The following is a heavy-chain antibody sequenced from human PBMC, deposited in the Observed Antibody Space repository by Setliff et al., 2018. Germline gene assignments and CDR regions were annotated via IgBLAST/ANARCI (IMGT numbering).Heavy chain of an antibody. Sequence: LRLTCSVSGGSISPYYWIWIRQSPGKGLEWIGYIFYSGSARYNPSLESRVTMSVDTSKNQISLKLTSVTAADTAVYYCARQDRFYDRSVFVEYFQHWGQGALVTVSS. D-gene: IGHD3-22*01. CDR3: ARQDRFYDRSVFVEYFQH. V-gene: IGHV4-59*08. CDR1: GGSISPYY. J-gene: IGHJ1*01. CDR2: IFYSGSA.